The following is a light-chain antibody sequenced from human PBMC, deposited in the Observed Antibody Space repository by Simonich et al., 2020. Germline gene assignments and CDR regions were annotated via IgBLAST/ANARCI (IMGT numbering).Light chain of an antibody. CDR3: GADHGSGSNFVV. Sequence: QPVLTQPPSASASLGASVTLTCTLSSGYSNNKVDWYQRRPGKGPRFVMRGGTGGIVGSKGDGIPDRFSFLGSGLNRYLTIKNIQEEDESDYHCGADHGSGSNFVVFGGGTKLTVL. J-gene: IGLJ2*01. CDR1: SGYSNNK. V-gene: IGLV9-49*01. CDR2: GGTGGIVG.